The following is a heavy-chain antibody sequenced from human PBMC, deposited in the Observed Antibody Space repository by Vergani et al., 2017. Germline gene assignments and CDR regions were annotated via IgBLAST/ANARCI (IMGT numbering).Heavy chain of an antibody. CDR3: AREREADV. CDR2: ISSSGSTI. D-gene: IGHD1-26*01. Sequence: EVQLVESGGGLVQPGGSLRLSCAASGFTFSSYEMNWVRQAPGKGLEWVSYISSSGSTIDYADYGKGRFTISRDNANNSLYLQMNRLRAEDTAVYYCAREREADVWGKGTTVTVSS. CDR1: GFTFSSYE. V-gene: IGHV3-48*03. J-gene: IGHJ6*04.